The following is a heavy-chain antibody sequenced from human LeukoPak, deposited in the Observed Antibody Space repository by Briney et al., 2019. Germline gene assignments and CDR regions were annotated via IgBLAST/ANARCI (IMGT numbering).Heavy chain of an antibody. CDR1: GFTFSSYW. CDR2: IKQDGSEK. V-gene: IGHV3-7*01. D-gene: IGHD6-13*01. J-gene: IGHJ6*03. Sequence: PGGSLRLSCAASGFTFSSYWMSWVRQAPGKGLEWVANIKQDGSEKYYVDSVKGRFTISRDNAKNSLYLQMNSLRAEDTAVYYCARVSSSSWYYNYYYYMDVWGKGTTVTISS. CDR3: ARVSSSSWYYNYYYYMDV.